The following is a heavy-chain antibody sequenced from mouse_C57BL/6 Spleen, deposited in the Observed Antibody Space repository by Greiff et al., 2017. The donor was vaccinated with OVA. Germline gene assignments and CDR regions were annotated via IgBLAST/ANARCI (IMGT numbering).Heavy chain of an antibody. CDR2: IYPGSGST. Sequence: QVQLQQPGAELVKPGASVKMSCTASGYTFTSYWITWVKQRPGQGLEWIGDIYPGSGSTNYNEKFKSKATLTVDTSSSTAYMQLSSLTSEDSAVYYCARESYYYGSSPYWYFDVWGTGTTVTVSS. J-gene: IGHJ1*03. CDR3: ARESYYYGSSPYWYFDV. V-gene: IGHV1-55*01. CDR1: GYTFTSYW. D-gene: IGHD1-1*01.